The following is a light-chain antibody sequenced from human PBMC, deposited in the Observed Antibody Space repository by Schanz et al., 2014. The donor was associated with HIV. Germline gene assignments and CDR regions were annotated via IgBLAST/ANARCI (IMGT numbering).Light chain of an antibody. CDR1: QSIARY. CDR3: LQYHAYPWT. J-gene: IGKJ1*01. Sequence: DIQMTQSPSSLSASVGDRVTITCRASQSIARYLNWYQQRPGKAPKLLMHAAFSLQSGVPSRFSGSGSGTEFTLTISSLQPEDFAIYYCLQYHAYPWTFGQGTKVDVK. V-gene: IGKV1-39*01. CDR2: AAF.